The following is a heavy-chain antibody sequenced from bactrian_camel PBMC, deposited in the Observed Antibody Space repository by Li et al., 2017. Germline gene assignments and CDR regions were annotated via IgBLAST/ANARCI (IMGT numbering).Heavy chain of an antibody. J-gene: IGHJ4*01. Sequence: HVQLVESGGGSVQAGGSLKLSCAVSPYIITRCGLGWYRQAPGNVRELVSSMDSDGTTIYADSVKGRFTISQDNEKNMLYLQMNSLKTEDTAMYYCAADHQDPSRGAYFDHCNYMGQGTQVTVS. CDR1: PYIITRCG. D-gene: IGHD2*01. CDR2: MDSDGTT. CDR3: AADHQDPSRGAYFDHCNY. V-gene: IGHV3S9*01.